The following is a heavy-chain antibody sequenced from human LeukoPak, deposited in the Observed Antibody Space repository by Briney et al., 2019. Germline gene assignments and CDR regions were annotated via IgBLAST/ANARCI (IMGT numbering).Heavy chain of an antibody. D-gene: IGHD6-19*01. CDR3: ARSSVAGDYFDY. CDR1: GFTFSSYA. CDR2: ISYDGSNK. Sequence: GGSLRLSCAASGFTFSSYAMHWVRQAPGKGLEWVAVISYDGSNKYYADSVKGRFTIPRDNSKNTLYLQMNSLRAEDTAVYYCARSSVAGDYFDYWGQGTLVTVSS. J-gene: IGHJ4*02. V-gene: IGHV3-30-3*01.